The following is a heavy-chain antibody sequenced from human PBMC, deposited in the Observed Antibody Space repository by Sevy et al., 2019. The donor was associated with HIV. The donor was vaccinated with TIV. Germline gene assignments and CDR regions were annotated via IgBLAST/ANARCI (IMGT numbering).Heavy chain of an antibody. J-gene: IGHJ3*02. D-gene: IGHD1-1*01. CDR1: GYTFTSYY. Sequence: ASVKVSCKASGYTFTSYYMHWVRQAPGQGLEWMGIINPSGGSTSYAQKFQGRVTMTRETSTSTVYMELSSLRSEDTAVYYCARDAPPGGGTTHAFDIWGQGTMVTVSS. V-gene: IGHV1-46*01. CDR2: INPSGGST. CDR3: ARDAPPGGGTTHAFDI.